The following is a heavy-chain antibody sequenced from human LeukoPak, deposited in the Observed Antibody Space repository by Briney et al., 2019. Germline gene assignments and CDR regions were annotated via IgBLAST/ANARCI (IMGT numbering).Heavy chain of an antibody. CDR2: ISGSGDNT. J-gene: IGHJ4*02. D-gene: IGHD3-10*01. Sequence: GGSLRLSCAASGFTFRNYVMNWVRQAPGKGLEWVSVISGSGDNTNYADSVKGRFTISRDNSKNALYLQMNSLRAEDTAVYHCAKDQGYYYGSGSYYDYWGQGTLVTVSS. CDR3: AKDQGYYYGSGSYYDY. CDR1: GFTFRNYV. V-gene: IGHV3-23*01.